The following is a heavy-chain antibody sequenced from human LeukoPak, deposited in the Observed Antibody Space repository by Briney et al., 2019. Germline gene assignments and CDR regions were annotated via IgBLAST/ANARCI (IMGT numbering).Heavy chain of an antibody. CDR3: ARDLDSSGYSDY. V-gene: IGHV4-38-2*02. D-gene: IGHD3-22*01. J-gene: IGHJ4*02. CDR1: GYSISSGYY. Sequence: SETLSLTCAVSGYSISSGYYWGWIRQPPGKGLEWIGSIYHSGSTYYNPSLKSRVTISVDTSKNQFSLKLSSVTAADTAVYYCARDLDSSGYSDYWGQGTLVTVSS. CDR2: IYHSGST.